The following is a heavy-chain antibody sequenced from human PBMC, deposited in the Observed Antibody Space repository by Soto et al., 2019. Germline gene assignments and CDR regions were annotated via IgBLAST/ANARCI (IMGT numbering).Heavy chain of an antibody. CDR1: GFTFSSYA. CDR3: AKDLPGERLPACFDP. Sequence: EVQLLESGGGLVQPGGSLRLSCAASGFTFSSYAMNWVRQAPGKGLEWVSAISGSGDSTYYVDSVKGRFTISRDNSNKALYLQMNSLRAEDTAVYYCAKDLPGERLPACFDPWGQGTLVTVSS. J-gene: IGHJ5*02. D-gene: IGHD3-16*01. CDR2: ISGSGDST. V-gene: IGHV3-23*01.